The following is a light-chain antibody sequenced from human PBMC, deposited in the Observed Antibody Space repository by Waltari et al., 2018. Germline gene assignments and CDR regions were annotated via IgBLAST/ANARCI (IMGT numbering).Light chain of an antibody. V-gene: IGLV1-47*01. Sequence: QSVLTQPPSASGTPGQRVTISCSGSSSTIGSIYVYWYQQLPGSAPKLLISRDNQRPSGVPDRFSGSKSGPSASLAISGLRSEDEADYYCAAWDDSLGGVVFGGGTKLTVL. CDR1: SSTIGSIY. CDR2: RDN. CDR3: AAWDDSLGGVV. J-gene: IGLJ2*01.